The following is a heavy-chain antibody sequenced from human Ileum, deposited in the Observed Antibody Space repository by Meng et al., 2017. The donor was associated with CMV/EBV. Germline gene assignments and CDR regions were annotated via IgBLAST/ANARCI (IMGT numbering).Heavy chain of an antibody. D-gene: IGHD6-13*01. J-gene: IGHJ1*01. CDR3: AHRRGIEEYFQH. Sequence: TLKDLVPTRGQPPQTSTLTCTFSGCYLSTSGVGLGWIRQPPGKALEWLALIYWDDAKRYSPSLKSRLTITKDTSKNQVVLTMTNMDPVDTATYYCAHRRGIEEYFQHWGQGTLVTVSS. CDR1: GCYLSTSGVG. CDR2: IYWDDAK. V-gene: IGHV2-5*02.